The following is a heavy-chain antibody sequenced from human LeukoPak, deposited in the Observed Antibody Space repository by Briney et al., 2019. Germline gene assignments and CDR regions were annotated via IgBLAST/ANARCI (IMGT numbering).Heavy chain of an antibody. CDR3: ARRLITFGGVIVDY. J-gene: IGHJ4*02. D-gene: IGHD3-16*02. Sequence: PSETLSLTCTVSGGSISSGGYYWSWIRQHPGKGLEWIGYIYHSGSTYYNPSLKSRITISVDRSKNQFSLKLSSVTAADTAVYYCARRLITFGGVIVDYWGQGTLVTVSS. CDR1: GGSISSGGYY. V-gene: IGHV4-30-2*01. CDR2: IYHSGST.